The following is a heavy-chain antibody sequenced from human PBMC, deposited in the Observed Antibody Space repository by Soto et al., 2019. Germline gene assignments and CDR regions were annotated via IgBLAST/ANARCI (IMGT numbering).Heavy chain of an antibody. J-gene: IGHJ5*02. CDR2: IDSDGRT. CDR1: GFALSNHA. Sequence: EVQLLESGGGLVQPGGSLRLSCAVSGFALSNHASIWVRQGPGKGLEWVSGIDSDGRTFHADSVKGRFTISRDNSKYALYLQRNSLRAEDTAVYYCAKEGYVSGFTWGQGTLVTVSS. D-gene: IGHD3-10*01. CDR3: AKEGYVSGFT. V-gene: IGHV3-23*01.